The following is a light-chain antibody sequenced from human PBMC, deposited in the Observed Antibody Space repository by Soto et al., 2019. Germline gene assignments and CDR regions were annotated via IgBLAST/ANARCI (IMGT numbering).Light chain of an antibody. CDR2: GNS. J-gene: IGLJ2*01. Sequence: QSVLTQPPSVSGAPGQRVTISCTGSSSNIGADYDVHWYQQLPGTAPKLLIYGNSNRPSGVPDRFSGSKSGTSASLAITGLQAEDEADYYCQSYDSSLRVFGGGTKVTVL. CDR3: QSYDSSLRV. CDR1: SSNIGADYD. V-gene: IGLV1-40*01.